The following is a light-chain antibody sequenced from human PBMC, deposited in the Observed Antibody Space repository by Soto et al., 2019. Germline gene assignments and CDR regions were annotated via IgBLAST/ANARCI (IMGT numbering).Light chain of an antibody. J-gene: IGKJ1*01. V-gene: IGKV3-20*01. Sequence: EIVLTQSPGTLSLSPGERATLSCRASQSVSSSYLAWYQQKPGQAPRLLIYGASSRATGIPDRFSGSGSGTDFTLNNSRLETEEFAGDYCQQYGRSPRTFGQGTKVEIK. CDR3: QQYGRSPRT. CDR2: GAS. CDR1: QSVSSSY.